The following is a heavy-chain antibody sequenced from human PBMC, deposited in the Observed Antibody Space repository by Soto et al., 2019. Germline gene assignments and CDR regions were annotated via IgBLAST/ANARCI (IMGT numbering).Heavy chain of an antibody. V-gene: IGHV5-10-1*01. J-gene: IGHJ6*02. CDR3: ASPRSRYCSSTSCYDGYYYGMDV. D-gene: IGHD2-2*01. Sequence: GESLKISCKGSGYSFTSYWISWVRQMPGKVLEWMGRIDPSDSYTNYSPSFQGHVTISADKSISTAYLQWSSLKASDTAMYYCASPRSRYCSSTSCYDGYYYGMDVWGQGTTVTVSS. CDR2: IDPSDSYT. CDR1: GYSFTSYW.